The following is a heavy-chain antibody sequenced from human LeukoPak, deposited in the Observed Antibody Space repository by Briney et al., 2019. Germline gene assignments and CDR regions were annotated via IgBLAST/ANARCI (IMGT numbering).Heavy chain of an antibody. CDR1: GGTFSSYA. D-gene: IGHD6-13*01. V-gene: IGHV1-69*05. CDR3: ATDGYSSSWPFFDY. J-gene: IGHJ4*02. CDR2: IIPIFGTA. Sequence: ASVKVSCKASGGTFSSYAISWVRQAPGQGLEWMGGIIPIFGTANYAQKFQGRVTITTDESTSTAYMELSSLRSEDTAVYYCATDGYSSSWPFFDYWGQGTLVTVSS.